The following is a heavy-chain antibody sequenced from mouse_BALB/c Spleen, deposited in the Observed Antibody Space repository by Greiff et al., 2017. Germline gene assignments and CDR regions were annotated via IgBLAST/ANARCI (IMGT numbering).Heavy chain of an antibody. CDR1: GFTFSSFG. CDR2: ISSGSSTI. CDR3: ARSPLNYFDY. V-gene: IGHV5-17*02. J-gene: IGHJ2*01. Sequence: EVQLVESGGGLVQPGGSRKLSCAASGFTFSSFGMHWVRQAPEKGLEWVAYISSGSSTIYYADTVKGRFTISRDNPKNTLFLQMTSLRSEDTAMYYCARSPLNYFDYWGQGTTLTVSS.